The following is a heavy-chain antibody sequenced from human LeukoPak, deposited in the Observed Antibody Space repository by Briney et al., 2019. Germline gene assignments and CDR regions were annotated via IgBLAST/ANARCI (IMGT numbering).Heavy chain of an antibody. V-gene: IGHV1-46*01. CDR2: INPSGGST. D-gene: IGHD6-13*01. CDR3: ARDLEAAATFDY. Sequence: ASVKVSCKASGYTFTSYYMHWVRQAPGQGLEWMGIINPSGGSTSYAQKFQGRVTMTTDTSTSTAYMELRSLRPDDTAVYYCARDLEAAATFDYWGQGTLVTVSS. CDR1: GYTFTSYY. J-gene: IGHJ4*02.